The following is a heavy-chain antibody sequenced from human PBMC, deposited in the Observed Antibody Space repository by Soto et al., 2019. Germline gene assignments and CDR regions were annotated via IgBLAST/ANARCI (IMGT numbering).Heavy chain of an antibody. CDR3: AGLTTQLDY. J-gene: IGHJ4*02. D-gene: IGHD3-22*01. CDR2: IYYSGST. Sequence: SETLSLPYTVSGGNISSGGYYWSWIRQHPGKGLEWIGYIYYSGSTYYNPSLKSRVTISVDTSKNQFSLKLSSVTAADTAVYYRAGLTTQLDYWGQGTLVTGFS. CDR1: GGNISSGGYY. V-gene: IGHV4-31*03.